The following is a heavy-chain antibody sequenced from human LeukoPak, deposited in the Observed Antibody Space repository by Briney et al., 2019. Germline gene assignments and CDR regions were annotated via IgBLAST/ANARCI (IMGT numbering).Heavy chain of an antibody. CDR1: GGSFSGYY. V-gene: IGHV4-59*10. CDR2: IYTSGST. CDR3: ARMNYYGSGSLDY. Sequence: PSETLSLTCAVYGGSFSGYYWSWIRQPAGKGLEWIGRIYTSGSTNYNPSLKSRVTISVDRSKNHFSLKLSSVTAADTAVYYCARMNYYGSGSLDYWGQGTLVTVSS. J-gene: IGHJ4*02. D-gene: IGHD3-10*01.